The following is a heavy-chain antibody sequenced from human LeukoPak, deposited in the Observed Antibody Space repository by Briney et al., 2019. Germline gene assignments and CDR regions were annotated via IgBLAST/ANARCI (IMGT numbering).Heavy chain of an antibody. D-gene: IGHD1-26*01. V-gene: IGHV1-2*06. CDR3: ARETYNGRYYYFDY. CDR2: INPKSGGT. CDR1: GYTFIDYY. J-gene: IGHJ4*02. Sequence: ASVKVSCKASGYTFIDYYIPWVRQAPGQGLEWMGRINPKSGGTNHAQKFQGRVTMTRDTSISTAYMELSSLRSDDTAVYFCARETYNGRYYYFDYWGQGTLVTVSS.